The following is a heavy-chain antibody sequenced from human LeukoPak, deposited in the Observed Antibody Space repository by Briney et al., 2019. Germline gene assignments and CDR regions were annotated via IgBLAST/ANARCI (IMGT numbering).Heavy chain of an antibody. CDR1: GFTFSSYA. J-gene: IGHJ4*02. CDR2: ISYDGSNK. Sequence: GGSLRLSCAASGFTFSSYAMHWVRQAPGKGLEWVAVISYDGSNKYYADSVKGRFTISRDNSKNTLYLQMNSLRAEDTAVYYCAIGGHRRDGYNNGYFDYWGQGTLVTVSS. V-gene: IGHV3-30-3*01. D-gene: IGHD5-24*01. CDR3: AIGGHRRDGYNNGYFDY.